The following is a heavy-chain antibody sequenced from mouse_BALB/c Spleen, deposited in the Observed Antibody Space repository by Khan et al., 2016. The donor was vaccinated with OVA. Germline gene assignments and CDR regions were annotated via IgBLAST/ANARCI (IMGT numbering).Heavy chain of an antibody. V-gene: IGHV14-3*02. CDR1: GFNIKDTY. CDR2: IDPANGNT. D-gene: IGHD4-1*01. Sequence: EVQLQESGAELVKPGASVKLSCTASGFNIKDTYMHWVKQRPEQGLEWIGRIDPANGNTKYDPKFQDKATITADTSSNTVYLQLSSLTSEDTAVYYCARDYWDVFAYWGQGTLVTVSA. J-gene: IGHJ3*01. CDR3: ARDYWDVFAY.